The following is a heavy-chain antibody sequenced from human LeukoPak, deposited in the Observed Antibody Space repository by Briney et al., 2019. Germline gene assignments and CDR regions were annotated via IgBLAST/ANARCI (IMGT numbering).Heavy chain of an antibody. CDR3: VRLVAVPAAAIRGFFDF. CDR1: GFTFSGYC. D-gene: IGHD2-2*01. Sequence: GGSLRLSCAASGFTFSGYCMSWVRQAPGKGLEWVANIKQDGSAKYYVDSLKGRFTISRDNVKNSLYLQVNSLRAEDTAVYYCVRLVAVPAAAIRGFFDFWGPGTLVTVSS. V-gene: IGHV3-7*01. CDR2: IKQDGSAK. J-gene: IGHJ4*02.